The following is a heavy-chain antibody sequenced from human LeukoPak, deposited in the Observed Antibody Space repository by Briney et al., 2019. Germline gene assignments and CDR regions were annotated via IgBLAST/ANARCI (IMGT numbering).Heavy chain of an antibody. CDR2: ISAYNGNT. CDR3: ARDRCSSTSCYRGRGWCDP. J-gene: IGHJ5*02. Sequence: GASVKVSCKASGYTFTSDGISWVRQAPGQGLEWMGWISAYNGNTNYAQKLQGRVTMTTDTSTSTAYMELRSLRSDDTAVYYCARDRCSSTSCYRGRGWCDPWGQGTLVTVSS. CDR1: GYTFTSDG. D-gene: IGHD2-2*01. V-gene: IGHV1-18*01.